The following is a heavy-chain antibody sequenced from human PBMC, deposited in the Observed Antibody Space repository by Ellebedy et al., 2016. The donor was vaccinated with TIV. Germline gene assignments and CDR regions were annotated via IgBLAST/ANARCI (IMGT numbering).Heavy chain of an antibody. V-gene: IGHV3-7*01. CDR3: ARAARGVEGD. CDR1: EFTFSDYH. J-gene: IGHJ4*02. D-gene: IGHD3-10*01. CDR2: IKPDGSES. Sequence: GESLKISCAASEFTFSDYHMSWNRQAPGKGLEWVASIKPDGSESSCVDSVKGRFTVSKDNAKNSRYLQMDSLGVEDTAMYYCARAARGVEGDWGQGTLVTVSS.